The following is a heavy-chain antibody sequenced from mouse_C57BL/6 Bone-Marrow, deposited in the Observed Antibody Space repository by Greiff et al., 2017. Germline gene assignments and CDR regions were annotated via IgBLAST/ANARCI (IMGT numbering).Heavy chain of an antibody. D-gene: IGHD1-1*01. CDR3: AISTSIDY. J-gene: IGHJ4*01. Sequence: QVQLKESGAELVRPGTSVKMSCKASGYTFTNYWIGWAKQRPGHGLEWIGDIYPGGGYTNYHEKVQGKGTLTAHKSSSTAYMQFSRLTSDDSAIYYCAISTSIDYWGQGTSVTVSS. CDR1: GYTFTNYW. V-gene: IGHV1-63*01. CDR2: IYPGGGYT.